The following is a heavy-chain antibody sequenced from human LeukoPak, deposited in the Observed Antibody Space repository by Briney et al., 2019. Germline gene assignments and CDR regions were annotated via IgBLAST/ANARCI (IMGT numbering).Heavy chain of an antibody. D-gene: IGHD3-22*01. CDR1: GFTFNDYA. Sequence: GRSLRLSCAASGFTFNDYAMSWVRQAPGKGLEWVSAISGSGGSTYYADSVKGRFTISRDNSKNTLYLQMNSLRAEDTAVYYCAGITMIVVVISSFDYWGQGTLVTVSS. V-gene: IGHV3-23*01. CDR3: AGITMIVVVISSFDY. CDR2: ISGSGGST. J-gene: IGHJ4*02.